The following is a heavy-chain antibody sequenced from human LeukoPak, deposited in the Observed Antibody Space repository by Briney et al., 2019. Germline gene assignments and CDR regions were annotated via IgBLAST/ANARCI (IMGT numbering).Heavy chain of an antibody. Sequence: GASVTVSCKTSGYTFTSYYMHWVRQAPAQGLEWMGIVNPSGGRTSYAQKYQGRVTMTRDMSTSTVYMELSSLRSEDTAVYYCARGPGEGGSSGYYYGKPEDPAEYYFDYWGQGTLVTVSS. CDR3: ARGPGEGGSSGYYYGKPEDPAEYYFDY. D-gene: IGHD3-22*01. CDR2: VNPSGGRT. J-gene: IGHJ4*02. V-gene: IGHV1-46*01. CDR1: GYTFTSYY.